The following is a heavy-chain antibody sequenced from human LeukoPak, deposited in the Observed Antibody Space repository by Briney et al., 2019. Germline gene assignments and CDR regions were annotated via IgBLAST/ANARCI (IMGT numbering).Heavy chain of an antibody. V-gene: IGHV3-48*01. CDR2: IGTSSTTI. J-gene: IGHJ6*03. Sequence: GGSLRLTCAASGFSFRSYTMNWVCQPPGKGLERVSNIGTSSTTIYYADSVKGRFTISRDNAKNSLYLQMNSLRADDTAVYYCARFAAGGSYYYYMDVWGKGTTVTVSS. CDR1: GFSFRSYT. CDR3: ARFAAGGSYYYYMDV. D-gene: IGHD6-25*01.